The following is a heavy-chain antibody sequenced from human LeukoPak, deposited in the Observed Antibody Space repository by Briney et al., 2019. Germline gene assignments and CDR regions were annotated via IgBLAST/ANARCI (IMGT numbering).Heavy chain of an antibody. CDR1: GYTFTSYA. J-gene: IGHJ4*02. D-gene: IGHD3-10*01. Sequence: GSVQVYCKASGYTFTSYAMHWVRQAPGQRLAWMGWINAGNGNTKYSQKFQGRVTITRDTSASTAYMELSSLRSEDTAVYYCARGIYYYGSGSYYNVPFDYWGQGTLVTVSS. CDR2: INAGNGNT. CDR3: ARGIYYYGSGSYYNVPFDY. V-gene: IGHV1-3*01.